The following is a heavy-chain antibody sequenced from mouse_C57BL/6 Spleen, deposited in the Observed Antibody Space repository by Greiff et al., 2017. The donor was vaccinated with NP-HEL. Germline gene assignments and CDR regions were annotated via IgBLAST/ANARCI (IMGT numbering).Heavy chain of an antibody. Sequence: VKLMESGPELVKPGASVKISCKASGYAFSSSWMNWVKQRPGKGLEWIGRIYPGDGDTNYNGKFKGKATLTADKSSSTAYMQLSSLTSEDSAVYFCATGYYRYFDVWGTGTTVTVSS. D-gene: IGHD2-2*01. CDR3: ATGYYRYFDV. J-gene: IGHJ1*03. CDR2: IYPGDGDT. CDR1: GYAFSSSW. V-gene: IGHV1-82*01.